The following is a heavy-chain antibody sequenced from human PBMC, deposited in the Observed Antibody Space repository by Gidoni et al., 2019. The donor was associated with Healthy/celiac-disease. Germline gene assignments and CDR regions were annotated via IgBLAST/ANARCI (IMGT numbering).Heavy chain of an antibody. J-gene: IGHJ4*02. Sequence: EVQLLESGGGLVQPGGSLRLSCAASGFTFSSYAMSWVRQAPGKGLEWVSAISGSGGSTYYADSVKGRFTISRDNSKNTLYLQMNSLRAEDTAVYYCAKDSPTHLDIVVVVAAIGLFDYWGQGTLVTVSS. D-gene: IGHD2-15*01. CDR1: GFTFSSYA. V-gene: IGHV3-23*01. CDR3: AKDSPTHLDIVVVVAAIGLFDY. CDR2: ISGSGGST.